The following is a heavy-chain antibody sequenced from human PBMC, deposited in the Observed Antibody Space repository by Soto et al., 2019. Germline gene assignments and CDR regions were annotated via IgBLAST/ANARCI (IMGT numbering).Heavy chain of an antibody. J-gene: IGHJ4*02. CDR1: GFSLTTGVG. CDR3: ATLTADF. Sequence: ITLEESGPTLVKPTETLTLTCTFSGFSLTTGVGVGWVRQPPGKALECLALFYWDDDKHYTPSLMSRLTITKDISKGQVVLTMTNMDPVDTATYYCATLTADFWGPGTLVTVSS. V-gene: IGHV2-5*02. CDR2: FYWDDDK.